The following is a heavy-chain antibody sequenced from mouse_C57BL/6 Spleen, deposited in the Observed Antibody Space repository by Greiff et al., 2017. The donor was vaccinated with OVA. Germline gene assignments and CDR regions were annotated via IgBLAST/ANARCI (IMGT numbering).Heavy chain of an antibody. CDR3: ARDGGETY. CDR2: ISDGGSYT. V-gene: IGHV5-4*01. J-gene: IGHJ3*01. CDR1: GFTFSSYA. Sequence: EVQVVESGGGLVKPGGSLKLSCAASGFTFSSYAMSWVRQTPEKRLEWVATISDGGSYTYYPDNVKGRFTISRDNAKNNLYLQMSHLKSEDTAMYYCARDGGETYWGQGTLVTVSA.